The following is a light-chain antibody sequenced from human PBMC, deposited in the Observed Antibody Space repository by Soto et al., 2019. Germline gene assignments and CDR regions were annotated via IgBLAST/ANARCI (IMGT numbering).Light chain of an antibody. V-gene: IGLV1-40*01. Sequence: QSVLTLPPSVSEAPGQRVTISCTGSSSNIGAGYEAHWYQQVPGTAPKLLIYENNNRPSGVPDRFSGSKSGTSASLAITGLQAEDEAEYYCQSYDSSLSGYVFGTGTTLTVL. CDR2: ENN. CDR3: QSYDSSLSGYV. J-gene: IGLJ1*01. CDR1: SSNIGAGYE.